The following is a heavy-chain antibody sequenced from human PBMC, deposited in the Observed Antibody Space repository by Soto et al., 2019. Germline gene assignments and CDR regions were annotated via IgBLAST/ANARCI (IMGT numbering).Heavy chain of an antibody. D-gene: IGHD2-15*01. V-gene: IGHV5-51*01. J-gene: IGHJ4*02. CDR3: ARLPSSCSGGSCYFYYFDY. Sequence: PGESLKISCKGSGYSFTSYWIGWVRQMPGKGLEWMGIIYPGDSDTRYSPSFQGQVTISADKSISTAYLQWSSLKASDTAMYYCARLPSSCSGGSCYFYYFDYWGQGTLVTVSS. CDR2: IYPGDSDT. CDR1: GYSFTSYW.